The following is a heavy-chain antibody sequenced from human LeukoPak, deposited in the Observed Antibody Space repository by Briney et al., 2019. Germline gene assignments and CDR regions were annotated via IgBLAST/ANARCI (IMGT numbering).Heavy chain of an antibody. CDR1: GFTFSSYG. Sequence: PGGSLRLSCAASGFTFSSYGMHWVRQAPGKGLEWVAVISYDGSNKYYADSVKGRFTISRDNSKNTLYLQMNSLRAEDTAVYYCAHGDPGYWGQGTLVTVSS. V-gene: IGHV3-30*03. CDR2: ISYDGSNK. J-gene: IGHJ4*02. CDR3: AHGDPGY.